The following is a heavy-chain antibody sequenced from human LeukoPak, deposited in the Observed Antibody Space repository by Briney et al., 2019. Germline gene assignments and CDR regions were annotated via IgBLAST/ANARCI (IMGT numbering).Heavy chain of an antibody. J-gene: IGHJ4*02. CDR2: IYYSGAT. CDR1: DDSISSGGSY. V-gene: IGHV4-31*03. D-gene: IGHD4-17*01. CDR3: VRYCRSSDYYHFDH. Sequence: PSQTLSLTCTVSDDSISSGGSYWSWIRQHPGKGLEWIGYIYYSGATHYNPSLKSRVTISVDTSKNQFSLKLSSVTAADTAVYHCVRYCRSSDYYHFDHWGQGTLVTVSS.